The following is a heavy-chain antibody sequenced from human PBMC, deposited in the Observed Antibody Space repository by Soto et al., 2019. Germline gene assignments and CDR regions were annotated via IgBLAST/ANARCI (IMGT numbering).Heavy chain of an antibody. V-gene: IGHV3-53*01. D-gene: IGHD5-12*01. CDR1: GFTVSNNN. Sequence: GGSLRLSCAASGFTVSNNNMSWVRQAPGKGLEWVSVIYSGDSTYYADSVTGRFTISRDNSKNTLYLQMNSLRAEDTAVYYCARDGRGYSYGPNAFDIWGQGTIVTVSS. J-gene: IGHJ3*02. CDR3: ARDGRGYSYGPNAFDI. CDR2: IYSGDST.